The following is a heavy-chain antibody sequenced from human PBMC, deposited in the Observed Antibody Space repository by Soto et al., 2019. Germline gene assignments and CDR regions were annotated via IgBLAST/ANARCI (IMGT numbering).Heavy chain of an antibody. CDR1: GGSFSGYY. J-gene: IGHJ4*02. D-gene: IGHD6-6*01. CDR3: ARKSIAARTGYFDY. CDR2: INHSGST. Sequence: SETLSLTCAVYGGSFSGYYWSWIRQPPGKGLEWIGEINHSGSTNYNPSLKSRVTISVDTFKNQFSLKLSSVTAADTAVYYCARKSIAARTGYFDYWGQGTLVTVSS. V-gene: IGHV4-34*01.